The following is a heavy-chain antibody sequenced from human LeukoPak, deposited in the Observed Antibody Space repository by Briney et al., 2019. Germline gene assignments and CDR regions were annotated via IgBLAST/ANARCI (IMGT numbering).Heavy chain of an antibody. Sequence: PSETLSLTCTVSGDSISSSSYYWGWIRQPPGKGLEWIGSIYYSGSTYYNPSLKSRVTISVGTSKNQFSLKVSSVTAADTAVYYCARGSSGYYRFFDYWGQGTLVTVSS. D-gene: IGHD3-22*01. J-gene: IGHJ4*02. CDR3: ARGSSGYYRFFDY. CDR1: GDSISSSSYY. V-gene: IGHV4-39*01. CDR2: IYYSGST.